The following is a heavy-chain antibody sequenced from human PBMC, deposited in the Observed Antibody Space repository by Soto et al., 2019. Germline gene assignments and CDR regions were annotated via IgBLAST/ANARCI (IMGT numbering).Heavy chain of an antibody. J-gene: IGHJ1*01. CDR1: GGSISSYY. CDR2: IYYSGST. V-gene: IGHV4-59*08. D-gene: IGHD5-18*01. Sequence: SETLSLTCTVSGGSISSYYWSWIRQPPGKGLEWIGYIYYSGSTNYNPSLKSRVTISVDTSKNQFSLKLSSVTAADTAVYYCATQGWLAMSAEYFQHWGQGTLVTVSS. CDR3: ATQGWLAMSAEYFQH.